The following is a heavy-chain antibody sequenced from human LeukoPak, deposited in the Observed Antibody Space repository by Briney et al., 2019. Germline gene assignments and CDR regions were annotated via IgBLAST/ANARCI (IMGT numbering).Heavy chain of an antibody. CDR3: AKAGGSSGFYFDY. D-gene: IGHD6-19*01. Sequence: GGSLRLSCAASGFTFSSYGMHWVRQAPGKGLEWVAVISYDGSNKYYADSVKGRFTISRDNSKNTLYLQMNSLRAEDTAVYYCAKAGGSSGFYFDYWGQGTLVTVSS. J-gene: IGHJ4*02. V-gene: IGHV3-30*18. CDR2: ISYDGSNK. CDR1: GFTFSSYG.